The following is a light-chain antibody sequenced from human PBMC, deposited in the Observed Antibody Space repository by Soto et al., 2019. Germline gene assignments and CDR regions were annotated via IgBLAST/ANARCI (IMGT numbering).Light chain of an antibody. CDR1: RSDIGGYNY. CDR2: DVY. J-gene: IGLJ2*01. CDR3: SSYAVNNKVV. V-gene: IGLV2-8*01. Sequence: QSVLTQPPSASGSHGLSVTISCTGTRSDIGGYNYVSWYLQYPGKAPKLMIYDVYKRPSGVPDRFSGSKSGNTASLTVSGLQAEDEADYYCSSYAVNNKVVFGGGTKVTVL.